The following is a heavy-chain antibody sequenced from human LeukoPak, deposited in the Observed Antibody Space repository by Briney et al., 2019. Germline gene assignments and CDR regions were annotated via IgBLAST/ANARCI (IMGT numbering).Heavy chain of an antibody. Sequence: AAVKVSCKASGYTFTSYGISWVRQAPGQGREWMGWISAYNGNTNYAQKLQGRVTMTTDTSTSTAYMELRSLRSDDTAVYYCARIRYRSSPAQYWGQGTLVTVSS. V-gene: IGHV1-18*01. D-gene: IGHD6-13*01. J-gene: IGHJ4*02. CDR3: ARIRYRSSPAQY. CDR1: GYTFTSYG. CDR2: ISAYNGNT.